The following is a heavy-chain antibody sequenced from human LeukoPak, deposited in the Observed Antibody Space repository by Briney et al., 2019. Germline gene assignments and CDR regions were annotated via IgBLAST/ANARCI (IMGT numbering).Heavy chain of an antibody. Sequence: PGGSLRLSCAASGITFSSYAMSWVRQAPGKGLEWVSVMSGSGDSIYYAESVKGRFTISRDNSKNTLHLRMNSLRGEDTAVYYCAKCPLYYYYMDVWGKGTTVTVSS. V-gene: IGHV3-23*01. CDR3: AKCPLYYYYMDV. J-gene: IGHJ6*03. CDR2: MSGSGDSI. CDR1: GITFSSYA.